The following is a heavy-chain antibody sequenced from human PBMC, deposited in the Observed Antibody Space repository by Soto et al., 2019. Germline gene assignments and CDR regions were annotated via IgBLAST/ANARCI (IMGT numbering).Heavy chain of an antibody. V-gene: IGHV3-23*01. J-gene: IGHJ6*02. CDR1: GFTFSNYA. D-gene: IGHD3-10*01. Sequence: EVQMLESGGGLVHPGGSLRLSCAASGFTFSNYAMNWVRQAPGKGLEWVSSISGSGRNTYYADSVKGRLTISRDSSKNTLYLQMNSLRVEDTGVYYCAKDLNGSGSFTYYYHYGMDVWGQGTTVTVSS. CDR2: ISGSGRNT. CDR3: AKDLNGSGSFTYYYHYGMDV.